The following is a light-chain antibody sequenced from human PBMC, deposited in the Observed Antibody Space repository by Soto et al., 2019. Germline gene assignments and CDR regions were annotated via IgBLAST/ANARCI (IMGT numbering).Light chain of an antibody. J-gene: IGLJ2*01. Sequence: VLTQPPSASVAPGKTARITCGGNNIGSKSVHWYQQKPGQAPVLVIYYDSDRPSGIPERFSGSNSGNTATLTISRVEAGDEADYYCQVWDSSSDHVVFGGGTKLTVL. V-gene: IGLV3-21*04. CDR1: NIGSKS. CDR2: YDS. CDR3: QVWDSSSDHVV.